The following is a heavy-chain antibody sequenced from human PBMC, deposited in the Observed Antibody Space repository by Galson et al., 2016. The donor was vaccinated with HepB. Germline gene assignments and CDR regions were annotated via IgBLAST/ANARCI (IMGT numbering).Heavy chain of an antibody. V-gene: IGHV6-1*01. CDR2: TYYRSQWYN. Sequence: CAISGDSVSSTIAAWNWIRQSPSRGLEWLGRTYYRSQWYNDYAVSVKSRITINPDTSKNQFSLQLNSVTPEDTAVYYCATYSGSHSYALDVWGQGTMVTVSP. D-gene: IGHD1-26*01. CDR1: GDSVSSTIAA. CDR3: ATYSGSHSYALDV. J-gene: IGHJ3*01.